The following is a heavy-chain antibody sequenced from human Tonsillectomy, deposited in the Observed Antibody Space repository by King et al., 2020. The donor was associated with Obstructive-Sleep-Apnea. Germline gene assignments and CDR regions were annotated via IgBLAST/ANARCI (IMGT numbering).Heavy chain of an antibody. D-gene: IGHD3-10*01. Sequence: QLVQTGAEVKKPGASVKFSCKASGYTFTSYVISCVRQAPGQGLVGMVWIGAYNGKTNSAQKLQGRVTMTTDTSTSTAYTELRSLRSDDTAVYYCARGGSGSHFDYWGQGTLVTVSS. V-gene: IGHV1-18*01. CDR3: ARGGSGSHFDY. J-gene: IGHJ4*02. CDR1: GYTFTSYV. CDR2: IGAYNGKT.